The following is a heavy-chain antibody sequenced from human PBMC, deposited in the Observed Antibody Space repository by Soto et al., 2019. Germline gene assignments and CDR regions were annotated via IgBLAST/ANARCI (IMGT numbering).Heavy chain of an antibody. Sequence: GGSLRLSCVASGFTFSNSWMHWVRQTPGKGLVWVSRINSDASVTKYADSVRGRFTISRDNAKNTLYLQMNSLRAEDTAVYYCARDFVVGGPTINYYYGMDVWGQGTTVTVSS. CDR2: INSDASVT. V-gene: IGHV3-74*01. CDR1: GFTFSNSW. CDR3: ARDFVVGGPTINYYYGMDV. J-gene: IGHJ6*02. D-gene: IGHD1-26*01.